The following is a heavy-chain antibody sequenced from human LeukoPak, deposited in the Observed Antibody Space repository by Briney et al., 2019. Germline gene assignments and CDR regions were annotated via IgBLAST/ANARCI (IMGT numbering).Heavy chain of an antibody. CDR1: GFTFSSYG. Sequence: GRSLRLSCAASGFTFSSYGMHWVRQAPGKGLEWVAVIWYDGSNKYYADSVKGRFTISRDNSKNMLYLQMNSLRAEDTAVYYCARDWDGYNFIGYYYYGMDVWGQGTTVTVSS. CDR2: IWYDGSNK. V-gene: IGHV3-33*01. CDR3: ARDWDGYNFIGYYYYGMDV. J-gene: IGHJ6*02. D-gene: IGHD5-24*01.